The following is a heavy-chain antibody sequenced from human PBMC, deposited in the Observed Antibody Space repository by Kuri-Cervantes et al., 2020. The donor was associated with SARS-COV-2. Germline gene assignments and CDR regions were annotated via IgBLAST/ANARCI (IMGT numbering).Heavy chain of an antibody. CDR2: ISYDGSNK. V-gene: IGHV3-30*03. D-gene: IGHD2-2*01. J-gene: IGHJ2*01. CDR1: GFTFSSYG. CDR3: ARGALICGSSSCHGDFDL. Sequence: GGSLRLSCAASGFTFSSYGMHWVRQAPGKGLEWVAVISYDGSNKYYADSVKGRFTISRDNSKNTLYLQMNSLRAEDTAVYYCARGALICGSSSCHGDFDLWGRGTLVTVSS.